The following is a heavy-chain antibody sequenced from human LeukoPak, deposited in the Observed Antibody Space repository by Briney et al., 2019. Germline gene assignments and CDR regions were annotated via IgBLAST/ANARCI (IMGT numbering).Heavy chain of an antibody. Sequence: SETLSLTCTVSGGSISSYYWSWIRQPAGKGLEWIGRIYTSGSTNYNPPLKSRVTMSVDTSKSQFSLKLSSVTAADTAVYYCAREDVYYYGSGSYSTFDYWGQGTLVTVSS. CDR3: AREDVYYYGSGSYSTFDY. D-gene: IGHD3-10*01. V-gene: IGHV4-4*07. CDR1: GGSISSYY. J-gene: IGHJ4*02. CDR2: IYTSGST.